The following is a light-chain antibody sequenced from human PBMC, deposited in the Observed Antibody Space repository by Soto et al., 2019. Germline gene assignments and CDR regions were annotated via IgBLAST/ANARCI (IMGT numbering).Light chain of an antibody. CDR3: SSYTTSTSFIL. V-gene: IGLV2-14*01. Sequence: QSALTQPASVSGSLGQSITISCTGTSSDVGGYNFVSWYQQHPGKAPKLMIYEVNSRPSGVSNRFSGSKSGNTASLTISGLQAEDEAYYYCSSYTTSTSFILFGGGTKLTVL. CDR1: SSDVGGYNF. CDR2: EVN. J-gene: IGLJ2*01.